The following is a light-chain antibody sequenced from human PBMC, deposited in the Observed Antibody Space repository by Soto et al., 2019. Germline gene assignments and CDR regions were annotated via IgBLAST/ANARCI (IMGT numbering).Light chain of an antibody. V-gene: IGKV3-20*01. CDR3: QQYASSTVYT. CDR2: GAS. CDR1: QTFSSNF. Sequence: EIVLTQSPGTLSLSPGDSATLSCRASQTFSSNFLAWYQHKAGQAPRLLIYGASTRATGIPDRFSGSGSGTDYTLTISRLEPEDFAVYYCQQYASSTVYTVGQGTKLEVK. J-gene: IGKJ2*01.